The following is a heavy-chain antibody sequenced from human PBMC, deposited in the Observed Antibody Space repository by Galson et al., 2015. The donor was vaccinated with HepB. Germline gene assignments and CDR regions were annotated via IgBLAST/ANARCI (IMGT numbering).Heavy chain of an antibody. D-gene: IGHD6-13*01. CDR2: LYYSVNT. CDR3: AGISSSRSRYFQH. CDR1: GGSASSSSYF. V-gene: IGHV4-39*01. J-gene: IGHJ1*01. Sequence: LSLTCTVSGGSASSSSYFWGWIRQPPGKGLEWIGSLYYSVNTFYNPSLKSRVTISVDTSKNQLSLEMTSVTAADTAIYHCAGISSSRSRYFQHWGQGTLVTVPS.